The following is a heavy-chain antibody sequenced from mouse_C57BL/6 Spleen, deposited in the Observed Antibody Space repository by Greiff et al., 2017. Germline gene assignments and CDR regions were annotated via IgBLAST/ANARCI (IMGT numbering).Heavy chain of an antibody. Sequence: EVQLVESGGGLVKPGGSLKLSCAASGFTFSSSTMSWVRQTPEKRLEWVATISGGGGNTYYPDSVKGRFTISRDNAKNTLYLQRGSLRSEDTAVYYCERRTGDPYYYGYWGKGATLTV. J-gene: IGHJ2*01. D-gene: IGHD1-1*01. V-gene: IGHV5-9*04. CDR2: ISGGGGNT. CDR1: GFTFSSST. CDR3: ERRTGDPYYYGY.